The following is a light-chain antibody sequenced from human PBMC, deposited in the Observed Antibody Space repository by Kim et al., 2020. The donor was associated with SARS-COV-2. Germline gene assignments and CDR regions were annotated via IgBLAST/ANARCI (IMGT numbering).Light chain of an antibody. CDR3: SSYAGSNSVV. CDR2: EVS. V-gene: IGLV2-8*01. J-gene: IGLJ2*01. CDR1: SSDVGGYNF. Sequence: GHSVTISCTGISSDVGGYNFVAWYQHHPGKAPKLIVYEVSKRPSGVPDRFSGSKSGNTASLTVSGLQAEDEADYYCSSYAGSNSVVFGGGTQLTVL.